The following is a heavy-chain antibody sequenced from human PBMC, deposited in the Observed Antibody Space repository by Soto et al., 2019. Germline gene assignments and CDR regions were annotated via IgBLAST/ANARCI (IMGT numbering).Heavy chain of an antibody. CDR2: IYHSGST. CDR1: GGSISSSNW. CDR3: ARHPNCSGGSCYSWEFDY. Sequence: SETLSLTCAVSGGSISSSNWWSWVRQPPGKGLEWIGEIYHSGSTNYNPSLKSRVTISVDTSKNQFSLKLSSVTAADTAVYYCARHPNCSGGSCYSWEFDYWGQGTLVTVSS. D-gene: IGHD2-15*01. J-gene: IGHJ4*02. V-gene: IGHV4-4*02.